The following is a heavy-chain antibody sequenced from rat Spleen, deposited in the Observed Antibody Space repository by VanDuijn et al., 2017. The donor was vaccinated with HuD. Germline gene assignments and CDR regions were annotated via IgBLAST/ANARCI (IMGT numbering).Heavy chain of an antibody. CDR1: GFTFSNYG. D-gene: IGHD5-1*01. J-gene: IGHJ3*01. Sequence: EVQLVESGGGLVQPGRSLKLSCAASGFTFSNYGMAWVRQAPTKGLEWVATISYDGGSTYYRDSVKGRFTISRDNAKSTLYLQMNNLRSEDTAMYYCAKTGFAYWGQGTLVTVSS. CDR2: ISYDGGST. CDR3: AKTGFAY. V-gene: IGHV5-29*01.